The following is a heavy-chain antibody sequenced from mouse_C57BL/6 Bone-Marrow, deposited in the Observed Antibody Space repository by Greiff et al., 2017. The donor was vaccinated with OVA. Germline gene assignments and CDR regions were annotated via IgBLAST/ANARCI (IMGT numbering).Heavy chain of an antibody. V-gene: IGHV1-81*01. CDR3: ARGGGNYWFAY. CDR1: GYTFTSFG. CDR2: IYPRSGNT. Sequence: VQLQQSGAELARPGASVKLSCKASGYTFTSFGISWVKQRTGQGLEWIGEIYPRSGNTYYNEKFKGKATLTADKSSSTAYMELRSLTSEDSAVYFCARGGGNYWFAYWGQGTLVTVSA. D-gene: IGHD2-1*01. J-gene: IGHJ3*01.